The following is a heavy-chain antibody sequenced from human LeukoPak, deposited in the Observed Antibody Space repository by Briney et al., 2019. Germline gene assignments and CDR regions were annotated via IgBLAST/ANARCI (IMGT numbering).Heavy chain of an antibody. CDR2: INHSGST. CDR1: GGSFSDYY. J-gene: IGHJ4*02. Sequence: TSETLSLTCAVYGGSFSDYYWSWIRQPPGKALEWIGEINHSGSTNYNPSLKSRVTISVDTSKNQCSLRLSSLTAADAAVSYCARAQTTAATPYYFDYWGQGTLVTVSS. CDR3: ARAQTTAATPYYFDY. V-gene: IGHV4-34*01. D-gene: IGHD6-13*01.